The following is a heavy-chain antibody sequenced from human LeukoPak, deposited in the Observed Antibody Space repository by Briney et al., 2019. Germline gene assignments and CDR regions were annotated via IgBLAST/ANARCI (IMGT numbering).Heavy chain of an antibody. CDR1: GGSFSGYY. J-gene: IGHJ4*02. CDR3: GRGRGSSFDY. CDR2: INHSGST. V-gene: IGHV4-34*01. D-gene: IGHD1-26*01. Sequence: PPETLSPTCAVYGGSFSGYYWSWIRQPPGKGLEWIGEINHSGSTNYNPSLKSLVTISVDTSKKQFFLKLSSVTAADTVVYYCGRGRGSSFDYWGQGTLVTVSS.